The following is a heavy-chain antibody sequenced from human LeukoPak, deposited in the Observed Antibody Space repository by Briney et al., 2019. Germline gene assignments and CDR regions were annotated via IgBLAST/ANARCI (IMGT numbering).Heavy chain of an antibody. CDR2: IYYSGST. CDR3: ASNPEWEWEGFDY. V-gene: IGHV4-39*07. J-gene: IGHJ4*02. CDR1: GGYISSRGDF. D-gene: IGHD1-26*01. Sequence: SETLSLTCTLSGGYISSRGDFWGWIRQSPGKGLEWIGSIYYSGSTYLNPSLKSRATKLADTSKNQFSLKLKSVTAADTAVYYCASNPEWEWEGFDYWGQGTLVTVSS.